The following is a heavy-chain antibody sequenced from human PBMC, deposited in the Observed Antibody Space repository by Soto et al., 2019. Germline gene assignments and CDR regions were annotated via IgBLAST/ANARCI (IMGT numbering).Heavy chain of an antibody. CDR1: GGTFSSYA. CDR3: ARDASSGYRLKKNWFDP. Sequence: VASVKVSCKXSGGTFSSYAISWVRQAPGQGLEWMGGIIPIFGTANYAQKFQGRVTITADKSTSTAYMELSSLRSEDTAVYYCARDASSGYRLKKNWFDPWGQGTLVTVSS. CDR2: IIPIFGTA. J-gene: IGHJ5*02. V-gene: IGHV1-69*06. D-gene: IGHD3-22*01.